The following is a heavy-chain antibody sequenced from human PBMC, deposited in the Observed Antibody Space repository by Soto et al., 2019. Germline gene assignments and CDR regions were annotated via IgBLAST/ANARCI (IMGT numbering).Heavy chain of an antibody. J-gene: IGHJ6*02. CDR2: ISGSGGST. D-gene: IGHD5-18*01. CDR3: ARAIGGYSYGSVGHGVDYYYYYGMDV. Sequence: EVQLLESGGGLVQPGGSLRLSCAASGFTFSSYAMSWVRQAPGKGLEWVSAISGSGGSTYYADSVKGRFTISRDNSKNTLYLQMNSLRAEDTVVYYCARAIGGYSYGSVGHGVDYYYYYGMDVWGQGTTVTVSS. V-gene: IGHV3-23*01. CDR1: GFTFSSYA.